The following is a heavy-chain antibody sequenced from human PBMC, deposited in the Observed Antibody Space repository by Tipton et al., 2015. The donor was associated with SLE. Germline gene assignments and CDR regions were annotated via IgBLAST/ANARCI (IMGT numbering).Heavy chain of an antibody. CDR2: IYSGGST. D-gene: IGHD1-26*01. Sequence: SLRLSCAASGFTVSSNYMSWVRQAPGKGLEWVSVIYSGGSTYYADSVKGRFTISRDNAKNSLYLQMNSLRAEDTALYYCAREGSGTPDYWGQGTLVTVSS. V-gene: IGHV3-53*01. J-gene: IGHJ4*02. CDR3: AREGSGTPDY. CDR1: GFTVSSNY.